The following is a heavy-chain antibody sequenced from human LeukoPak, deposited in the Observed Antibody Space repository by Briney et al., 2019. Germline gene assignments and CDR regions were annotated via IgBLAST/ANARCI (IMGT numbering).Heavy chain of an antibody. V-gene: IGHV4-39*01. CDR3: STSGDILTGYQKVTLAY. J-gene: IGHJ4*02. D-gene: IGHD3-9*01. Sequence: SETLSLTCIVSNVSISSKSYYWGWIRQSPGKGLEWIGSIYYSGTTYYNPSLKSRVTISVDTSKNQFSLDLTSVTAADTAVYYLSTSGDILTGYQKVTLAYWGQGTLVSVSS. CDR1: NVSISSKSYY. CDR2: IYYSGTT.